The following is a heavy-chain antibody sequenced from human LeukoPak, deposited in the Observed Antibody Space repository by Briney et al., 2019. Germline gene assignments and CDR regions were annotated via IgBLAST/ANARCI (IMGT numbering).Heavy chain of an antibody. D-gene: IGHD6-25*01. CDR2: ISYDGSNK. CDR1: GFTFSSYG. J-gene: IGHJ6*02. V-gene: IGHV3-30*18. CDR3: ANSGYYYGMDV. Sequence: GGSLRLSCAASGFTFSSYGMHWVRQAPGKELEWVAVISYDGSNKYYADSVKGRFTISRDNSKNTLYLQMSSLRAEDTAVYYCANSGYYYGMDVWGQGTTVTVSS.